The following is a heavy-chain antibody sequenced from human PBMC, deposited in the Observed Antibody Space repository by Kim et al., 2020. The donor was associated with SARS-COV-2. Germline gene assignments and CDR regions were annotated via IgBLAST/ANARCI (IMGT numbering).Heavy chain of an antibody. V-gene: IGHV4-59*01. Sequence: SETLSLTCTVSGGSISSYYWSWIRQPPGKGLEWIGYIYYSGSTNYNPSLKSRVTISVDTSKNQFSLKLSSVTAADTAVYYCARVPYSSSWSSYAFDIWGQGTMVTVSS. CDR2: IYYSGST. CDR1: GGSISSYY. D-gene: IGHD6-13*01. J-gene: IGHJ3*02. CDR3: ARVPYSSSWSSYAFDI.